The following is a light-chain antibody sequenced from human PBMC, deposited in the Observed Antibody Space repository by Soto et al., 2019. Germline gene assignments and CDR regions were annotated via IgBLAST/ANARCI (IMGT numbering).Light chain of an antibody. Sequence: AIQLTQSPSSLSASVGDRVTNTYRASQDIRGALAWYQQKPGKPPKLLIFDVSSLQSGVPSRFSGSGSGTDFTLTISSLQPEDFATYYCQQFNTYPITFGQGTRLEIK. CDR3: QQFNTYPIT. V-gene: IGKV1-13*02. J-gene: IGKJ5*01. CDR2: DVS. CDR1: QDIRGA.